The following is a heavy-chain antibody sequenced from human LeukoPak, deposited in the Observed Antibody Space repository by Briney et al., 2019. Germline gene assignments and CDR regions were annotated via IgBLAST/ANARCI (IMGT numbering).Heavy chain of an antibody. J-gene: IGHJ4*02. Sequence: GGSLRLSCVAPGFTFSTHWRNWVRQAPGKGLEWVASINHGGNKIYYLDSVKGRFTISSDSATNSLHLQMNSLRVEDTAVYYCARGHQYGSGSDFFDYLGQGTLVTVSS. CDR3: ARGHQYGSGSDFFDY. D-gene: IGHD3-10*01. CDR2: INHGGNKI. CDR1: GFTFSTHW. V-gene: IGHV3-7*01.